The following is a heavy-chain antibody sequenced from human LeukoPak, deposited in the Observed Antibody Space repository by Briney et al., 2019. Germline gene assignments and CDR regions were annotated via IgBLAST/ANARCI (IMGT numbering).Heavy chain of an antibody. V-gene: IGHV3-11*06. CDR1: GFTFSDYY. CDR3: ARDGYSSSWYWFDY. CDR2: TSSSSSYT. Sequence: GGSLRLSCAASGFTFSDYYMSWIRQAPGKGLEWVSYTSSSSSYTNYADSVKGRFTISRDNAKNSLYLQMNSLRAEDTAVYYCARDGYSSSWYWFDYWGQGTLVTVSS. D-gene: IGHD6-13*01. J-gene: IGHJ4*02.